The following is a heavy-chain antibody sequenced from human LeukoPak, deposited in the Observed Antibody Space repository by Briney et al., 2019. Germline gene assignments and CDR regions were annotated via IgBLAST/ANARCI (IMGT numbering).Heavy chain of an antibody. Sequence: GGPLRLSCAASGFTFSSYAMSWVRQAPGKGLEWVSAISGSGGSTYYADSVKGRFTISRDNSKNTLYLQMNSLRAEDTAVYYCAKQPGYSYGVYYFDYWGQGTLVTVSS. CDR3: AKQPGYSYGVYYFDY. D-gene: IGHD5-18*01. CDR2: ISGSGGST. CDR1: GFTFSSYA. J-gene: IGHJ4*02. V-gene: IGHV3-23*01.